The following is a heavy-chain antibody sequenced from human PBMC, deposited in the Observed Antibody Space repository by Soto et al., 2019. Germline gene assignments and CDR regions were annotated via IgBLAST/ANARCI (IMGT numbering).Heavy chain of an antibody. V-gene: IGHV3-21*01. J-gene: IGHJ4*02. CDR3: ARTLDSSGYYLTPDLDY. CDR2: ISISSSYI. CDR1: GFTFSSYS. D-gene: IGHD3-22*01. Sequence: GGALRRFCAASGFTFSSYSMNWVREAPGKGLEWVSSISISSSYIYYADSVKGRFTISRDNAKNSLYLQMNSLRAEDTAVYYCARTLDSSGYYLTPDLDYWGQGTLVTVSS.